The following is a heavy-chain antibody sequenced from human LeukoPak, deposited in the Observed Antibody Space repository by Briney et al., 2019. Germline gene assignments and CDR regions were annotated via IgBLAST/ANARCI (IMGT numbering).Heavy chain of an antibody. CDR1: GGSISSGSYY. Sequence: SETLSLTCTVSGGSISSGSYYWSWIRQPAGKGLEWIGRIYTSGSTNYNPSLKSRVTISVDTSKNQFSLKLSSVTAADTAVYYCARSKDYYYDSSGYPTFDYWGQGTLVTVSS. J-gene: IGHJ4*02. CDR3: ARSKDYYYDSSGYPTFDY. CDR2: IYTSGST. D-gene: IGHD3-22*01. V-gene: IGHV4-61*02.